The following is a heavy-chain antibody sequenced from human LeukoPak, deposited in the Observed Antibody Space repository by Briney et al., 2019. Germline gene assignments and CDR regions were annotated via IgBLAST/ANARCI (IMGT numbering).Heavy chain of an antibody. CDR2: ISSSSSYI. Sequence: GGSLRLSCAASGFTFSSFAMNWVRQAPGKGLEWVSSISSSSSYIYYADSVKGRFTISRDNAKNSLYLQMNSLRAEDTAVYYCARDFYDSSGSIDYWGQGTLVTVSS. V-gene: IGHV3-21*01. CDR3: ARDFYDSSGSIDY. D-gene: IGHD3-22*01. CDR1: GFTFSSFA. J-gene: IGHJ4*02.